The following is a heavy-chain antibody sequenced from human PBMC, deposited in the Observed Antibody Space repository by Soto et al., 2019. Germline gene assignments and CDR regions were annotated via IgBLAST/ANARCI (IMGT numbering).Heavy chain of an antibody. CDR3: AKDHQWLVLGNWLDP. CDR1: GFTFSSYG. J-gene: IGHJ5*02. Sequence: PGGSLRLSCEASGFTFSSYGMHWVRQAPGKGLEWVAVITYDGSNKYYVDSVKGRFTISRDNSKNTLYLQMNSLRAEDTAVYYCAKDHQWLVLGNWLDPWGQGTLVTVSS. D-gene: IGHD6-19*01. V-gene: IGHV3-30*18. CDR2: ITYDGSNK.